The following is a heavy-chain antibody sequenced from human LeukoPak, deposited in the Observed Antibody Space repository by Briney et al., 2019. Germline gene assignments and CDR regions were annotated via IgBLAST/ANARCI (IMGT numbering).Heavy chain of an antibody. V-gene: IGHV3-48*02. J-gene: IGHJ4*02. CDR2: ISSSNSTI. D-gene: IGHD1-26*01. Sequence: GGSLRLSCAASGFTFSTYSMNWVRQAPGKGLEWVSYISSSNSTIYYADSVKGRFTISRDNAKNSLYLQMNSLRDEDTAVYFCARGGRSGSYSNFDYWGQGALVTVSS. CDR3: ARGGRSGSYSNFDY. CDR1: GFTFSTYS.